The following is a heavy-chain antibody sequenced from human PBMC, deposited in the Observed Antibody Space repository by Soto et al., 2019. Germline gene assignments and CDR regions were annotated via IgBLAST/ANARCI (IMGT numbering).Heavy chain of an antibody. CDR3: ARASLALDYGPQEELLKDRYFDY. V-gene: IGHV1-69*06. CDR1: GGTFSSYA. Sequence: SVKVSCKAPGGTFSSYAISWVRQAPGQGLEWMGGIIPIFGTANYAQRLQDRVTITEDKSTSTAYMELSSLRSEDTAVYYCARASLALDYGPQEELLKDRYFDYWGQGTLVTVSS. D-gene: IGHD1-26*01. J-gene: IGHJ4*02. CDR2: IIPIFGTA.